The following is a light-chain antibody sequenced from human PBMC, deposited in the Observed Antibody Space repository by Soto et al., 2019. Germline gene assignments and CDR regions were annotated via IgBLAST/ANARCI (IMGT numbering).Light chain of an antibody. CDR2: DAS. CDR1: PSISSY. CDR3: QQRSNFPAT. V-gene: IGKV3-11*01. Sequence: EVVLTQAPATLSLSPGERATLSCRASPSISSYLAWYQQKHGQAPRLLIYDASNRATGIPARFSGSGSGTDFTLTISSLAPEDFAVYYCQQRSNFPATFGQGTKLEIK. J-gene: IGKJ2*01.